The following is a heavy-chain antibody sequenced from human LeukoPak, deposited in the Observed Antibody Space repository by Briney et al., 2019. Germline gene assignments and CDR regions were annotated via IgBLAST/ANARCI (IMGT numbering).Heavy chain of an antibody. J-gene: IGHJ4*02. CDR3: ARGGYSSSLFDY. Sequence: SVTVSFKASGGTFSSYAISWVRQAPGQGLEWMGGIIPIFGTANYAQKFQGRVTITTDESTSTAYMELSSLRSEDTAVYYCARGGYSSSLFDYWGQGTLVTVSS. D-gene: IGHD6-13*01. CDR1: GGTFSSYA. V-gene: IGHV1-69*05. CDR2: IIPIFGTA.